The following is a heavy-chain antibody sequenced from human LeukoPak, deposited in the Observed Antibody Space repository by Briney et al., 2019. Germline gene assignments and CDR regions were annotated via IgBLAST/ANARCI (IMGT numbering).Heavy chain of an antibody. CDR3: ASGDYGDYAIY. J-gene: IGHJ4*02. CDR1: GFTFSSYG. D-gene: IGHD4-17*01. V-gene: IGHV3-21*01. CDR2: ISGSSSYI. Sequence: GGSLRLSCAASGFTFSSYGMSWVRQAPGKGLEWVSSISGSSSYIYYADSVKGRFTISRDNAKNSLYLQMNSLRAEDTAVYYCASGDYGDYAIYWGQGTLVTVSS.